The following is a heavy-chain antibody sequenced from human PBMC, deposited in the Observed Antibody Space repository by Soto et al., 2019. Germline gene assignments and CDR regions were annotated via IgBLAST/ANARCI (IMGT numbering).Heavy chain of an antibody. CDR2: IYDSGST. Sequence: SETLSLTCAVSGGSISSGGYYWSWIRQHPGKGLEWIGYIYDSGSTYYNKYLKNRDNKSGDTSKNQISQSLSSVTAAYTAVYYCSRDQRHYDMLTGYSGYFDYWGQGTLVTVSS. V-gene: IGHV4-31*11. CDR3: SRDQRHYDMLTGYSGYFDY. D-gene: IGHD3-9*01. J-gene: IGHJ4*02. CDR1: GGSISSGGYY.